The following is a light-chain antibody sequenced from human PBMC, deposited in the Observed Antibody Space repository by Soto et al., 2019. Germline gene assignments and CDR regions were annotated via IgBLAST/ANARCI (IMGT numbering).Light chain of an antibody. J-gene: IGLJ1*01. CDR2: NVS. CDR3: TSSTSDSLYV. V-gene: IGLV2-14*03. Sequence: QSALTQPASVSGSPGQSITISCAGTSSDVGAHNYVSWYQQYPGKVPKVLIDNVSNRPSGVSNRFSGSKSGNTASLTISGLQAEDEADYFCTSSTSDSLYVFGTGTKATVL. CDR1: SSDVGAHNY.